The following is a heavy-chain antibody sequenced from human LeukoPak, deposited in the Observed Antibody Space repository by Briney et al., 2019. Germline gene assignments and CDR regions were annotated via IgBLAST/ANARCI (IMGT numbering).Heavy chain of an antibody. CDR1: GYSISSGYY. V-gene: IGHV4-38-2*02. Sequence: SETLSLTCTVSGYSISSGYYWGWIRQPPGKGLEWIGSIYHSGSTYYNPSLKSRVTISVDTSKNQFSLKLSSVTAADTAVYYCWTRGATTISYTDYWGQGTLVTVSS. J-gene: IGHJ4*02. CDR3: WTRGATTISYTDY. CDR2: IYHSGST. D-gene: IGHD1-26*01.